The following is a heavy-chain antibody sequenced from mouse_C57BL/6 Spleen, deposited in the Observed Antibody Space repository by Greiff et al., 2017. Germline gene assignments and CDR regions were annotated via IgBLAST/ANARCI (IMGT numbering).Heavy chain of an antibody. J-gene: IGHJ3*01. Sequence: EVQLQQSGPELVKPGASVKISCKASGYTFTDYYMNWVKQSHGKSLEWIGDINPNNGGTSYNQKFKGKATLTVDKSSSTAYMELRSLKSEDSAVYYCARGGHKGWFAYWGQGTLVTVSA. CDR1: GYTFTDYY. CDR3: ARGGHKGWFAY. V-gene: IGHV1-26*01. CDR2: INPNNGGT. D-gene: IGHD3-3*01.